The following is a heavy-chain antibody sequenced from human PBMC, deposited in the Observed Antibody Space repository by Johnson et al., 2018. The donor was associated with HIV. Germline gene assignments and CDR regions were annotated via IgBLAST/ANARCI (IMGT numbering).Heavy chain of an antibody. Sequence: QVQLVESGGGLVQPGGSLRLSCAASDFTVGSIYMSWVRQAPGKGLEWVAVISYDGSNIHYADSVKGRFTISRDSSKNMLYLQMNSLRTEDTAVYYCARVFYYDRNDGLDSWGQGTRFTVSS. CDR1: DFTVGSIY. CDR3: ARVFYYDRNDGLDS. V-gene: IGHV3-30*03. J-gene: IGHJ3*02. D-gene: IGHD3-22*01. CDR2: ISYDGSNI.